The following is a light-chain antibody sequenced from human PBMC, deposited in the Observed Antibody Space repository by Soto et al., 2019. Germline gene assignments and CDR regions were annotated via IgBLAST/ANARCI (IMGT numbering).Light chain of an antibody. V-gene: IGKV1-39*01. Sequence: DIPMTQSPSSLSASVGDRVTITCRASQSISSYLNWYQQKPGKAPKLLIYAASSLQSGVPSRFSGSGSGTDFTLTISSLRPEDFATYYCQQSYSIFMYTFGQGTKLEIK. J-gene: IGKJ2*01. CDR2: AAS. CDR1: QSISSY. CDR3: QQSYSIFMYT.